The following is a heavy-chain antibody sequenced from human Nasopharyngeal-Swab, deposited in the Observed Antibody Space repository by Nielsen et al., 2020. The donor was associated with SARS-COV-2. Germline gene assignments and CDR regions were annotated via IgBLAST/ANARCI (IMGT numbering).Heavy chain of an antibody. Sequence: GESLKISCAASGFNFNMYGMHWVRQAPGKGLVWVSRINGDGTWISYADSVKGRFTISRDNSKNTVYLQMNSLGGDDTAVYYCARSAVGIRGVLDKWGPGTKVTVSP. CDR2: INGDGTWI. D-gene: IGHD3-10*01. CDR1: GFNFNMYG. CDR3: ARSAVGIRGVLDK. V-gene: IGHV3-74*01. J-gene: IGHJ3*02.